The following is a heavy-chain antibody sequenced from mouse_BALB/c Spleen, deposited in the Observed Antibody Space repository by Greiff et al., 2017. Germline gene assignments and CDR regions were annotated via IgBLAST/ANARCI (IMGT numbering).Heavy chain of an antibody. V-gene: IGHV1-7*01. CDR2: INPSTGYT. Sequence: QVQLQQSGAELAKPGASVKMSCKASGYTFTSYWMHWVKQRPGQGLEWIGYINPSTGYTEYNQKFKDKATLTADKSSSTAYMQLSSLTSEDSAVYYCARSEYGNRPFAYWGQGTLVTVSA. D-gene: IGHD2-10*02. J-gene: IGHJ3*01. CDR1: GYTFTSYW. CDR3: ARSEYGNRPFAY.